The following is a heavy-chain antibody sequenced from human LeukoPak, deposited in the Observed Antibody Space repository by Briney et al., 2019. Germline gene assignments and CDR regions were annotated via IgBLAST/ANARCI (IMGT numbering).Heavy chain of an antibody. J-gene: IGHJ4*02. CDR3: AKDRHMVRGVINY. V-gene: IGHV3-23*01. Sequence: GGSLRLSCAASGFTFSSYAMSWVRQAPGKGLEWVSAISGSGGSTCYADSVKGRFTISRDNSKNTLYLQMNSLRAEDTAVYYCAKDRHMVRGVINYWGQGTLVTVSS. CDR2: ISGSGGST. D-gene: IGHD3-10*01. CDR1: GFTFSSYA.